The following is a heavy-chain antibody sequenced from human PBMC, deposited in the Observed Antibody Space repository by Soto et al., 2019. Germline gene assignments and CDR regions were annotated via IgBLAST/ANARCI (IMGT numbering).Heavy chain of an antibody. CDR3: ARFTRRVAGDY. V-gene: IGHV3-7*05. D-gene: IGHD6-19*01. CDR2: IKEDGSET. J-gene: IGHJ4*02. Sequence: EVQLVESGGDLVQPGGSLRLSCAASGFTFSSYWMSWFRQAPGKGLEWVANIKEDGSETYYVDSVKGRFTISRDNAMYSLHLQMNSLRADDSAVYYCARFTRRVAGDYWGQGTLVTVSS. CDR1: GFTFSSYW.